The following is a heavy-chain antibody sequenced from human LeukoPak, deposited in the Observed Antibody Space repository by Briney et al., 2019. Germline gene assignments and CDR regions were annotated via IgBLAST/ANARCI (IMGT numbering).Heavy chain of an antibody. V-gene: IGHV1-69*05. CDR3: ARYSSGWYGVDY. Sequence: SVKASCKASGGTFSSYAISWVRQAPGQGLEWMGGIIPIFGTANYAQKLQGRVTITTDESTSTAYMELSSLRSEDTAVYYCARYSSGWYGVDYWGQGTLVTVSS. D-gene: IGHD6-19*01. CDR2: IIPIFGTA. J-gene: IGHJ4*02. CDR1: GGTFSSYA.